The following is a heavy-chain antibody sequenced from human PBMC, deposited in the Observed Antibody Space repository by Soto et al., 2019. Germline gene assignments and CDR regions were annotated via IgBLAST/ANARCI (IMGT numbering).Heavy chain of an antibody. CDR1: GFIFGAYS. J-gene: IGHJ3*02. V-gene: IGHV3-9*01. Sequence: EVQLVESGGGLVQPGRSLRLSCAASGFIFGAYSMHWVRQAPGKGLEWVSGIGWNGAKVGYADSVKGRVTISRDNAKNCLYLQMNSLRADDTAFYYCTKTDACDIWGHGTMVTVSS. CDR3: TKTDACDI. CDR2: IGWNGAKV.